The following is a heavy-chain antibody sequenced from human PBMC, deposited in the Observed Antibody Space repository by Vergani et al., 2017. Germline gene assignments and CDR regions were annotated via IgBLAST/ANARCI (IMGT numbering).Heavy chain of an antibody. CDR1: GFTFSDYY. V-gene: IGHV3-11*01. J-gene: IGHJ6*02. CDR2: ISSSGSTI. D-gene: IGHD5-18*01. CDR3: ARDQRVDTAMDPRGYYYGMDV. Sequence: QVQLVESGGGLVKPGGSLRLSCAASGFTFSDYYMSWLRQAPGKGLEWVSYISSSGSTIYYADSVKGRFTISRDNAKNSLYLQMNSLRAEDTAVYYCARDQRVDTAMDPRGYYYGMDVWGQGTTVTVSS.